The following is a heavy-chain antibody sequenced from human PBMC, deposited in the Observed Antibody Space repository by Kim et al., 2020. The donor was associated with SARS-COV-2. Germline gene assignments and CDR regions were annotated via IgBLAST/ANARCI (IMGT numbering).Heavy chain of an antibody. J-gene: IGHJ2*01. CDR1: GGSFSGYY. CDR3: ARGPRGAKQWLWYFDL. Sequence: SETLSLTCAVYGGSFSGYYWSWIRQPPGKGLEWIGEINHSGSTNYNPSLKSRVTISVDTSKNQFSLKLSSVTAADTAVYYCARGPRGAKQWLWYFDLWGRGTLVTVSS. V-gene: IGHV4-34*01. CDR2: INHSGST. D-gene: IGHD6-19*01.